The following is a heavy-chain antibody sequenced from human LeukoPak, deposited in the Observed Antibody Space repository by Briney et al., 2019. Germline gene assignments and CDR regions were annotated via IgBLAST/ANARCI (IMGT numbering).Heavy chain of an antibody. D-gene: IGHD1-26*01. CDR3: TTGSGSYFDY. V-gene: IGHV3-48*01. Sequence: GGSLRLSCAASGFTFSSYSMNWVRQAPGKGLEWVSYISSSSSSTIYYADSVKGRFTISRDNAKNSLYPQMNSLKTEDTAVYYCTTGSGSYFDYWGQGTLVTVSS. CDR2: ISSSSSSTI. CDR1: GFTFSSYS. J-gene: IGHJ4*02.